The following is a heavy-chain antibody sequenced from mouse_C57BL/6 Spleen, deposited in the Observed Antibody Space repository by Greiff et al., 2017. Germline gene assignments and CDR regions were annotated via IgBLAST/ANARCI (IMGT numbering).Heavy chain of an antibody. D-gene: IGHD4-1*01. CDR3: ARLGTGRDYFDY. Sequence: VQLQQSGAELVRPGTSVKVSCKASGYAFTNYLIEWVKQRPGQGLEWIGVINPGSGGTNYNEKFKGKATLTADKSSSTAYMQLSSLTSEDSAVXFCARLGTGRDYFDYWGQGTTLTVSS. CDR1: GYAFTNYL. J-gene: IGHJ2*01. CDR2: INPGSGGT. V-gene: IGHV1-54*01.